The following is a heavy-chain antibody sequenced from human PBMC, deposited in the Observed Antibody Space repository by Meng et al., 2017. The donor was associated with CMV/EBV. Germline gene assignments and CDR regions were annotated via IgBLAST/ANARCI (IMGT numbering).Heavy chain of an antibody. J-gene: IGHJ4*02. D-gene: IGHD6-13*01. CDR3: VRDGDSSNWSLDY. CDR2: ILKDGSDK. Sequence: QVDQAEAGGGVVQAGRSLRRSCAVSGFMFSDYGMHWVRQAPGKAPEWVAFILKDGSDKFYRDSVKSRFTISRDPGKNTLYLQMDSLRPEDTAIYYCVRDGDSSNWSLDYWGQGTLVTVSS. V-gene: IGHV3-30*03. CDR1: GFMFSDYG.